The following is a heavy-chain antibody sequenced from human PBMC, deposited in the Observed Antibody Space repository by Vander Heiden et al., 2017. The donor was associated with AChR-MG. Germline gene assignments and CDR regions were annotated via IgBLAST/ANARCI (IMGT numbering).Heavy chain of an antibody. CDR1: GGTFSSYA. CDR2: IIPIFGTA. V-gene: IGHV1-69*01. CDR3: ARDRDQLPPFGLDP. J-gene: IGHJ5*02. D-gene: IGHD2-2*01. Sequence: QVQLVQSGAEVKKPGSSVKVSCKASGGTFSSYAISWVRQAPGQGLEWMGGIIPIFGTANYAQKFQGRVTITADESTSTAYMELSSLRSEDTAVYYCARDRDQLPPFGLDPWGQGTLVTVSS.